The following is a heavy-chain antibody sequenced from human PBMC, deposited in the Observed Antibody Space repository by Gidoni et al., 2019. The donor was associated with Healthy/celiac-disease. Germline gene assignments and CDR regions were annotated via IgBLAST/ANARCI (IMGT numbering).Heavy chain of an antibody. D-gene: IGHD3-22*01. CDR1: AFTFSSHW. V-gene: IGHV3-74*01. CDR2: INSDGSST. CDR3: ARDSYYYDSSGYFDY. J-gene: IGHJ4*02. Sequence: EVQLLASGGGLVQPGGSLRLSCAASAFTFSSHWMHWVRQAPGKGWVWVSRINSDGSSTSYADSVKGRFTISRDNAKNTLYLQMNSLRAEDTAVYYCARDSYYYDSSGYFDYWGQGTLVTVSA.